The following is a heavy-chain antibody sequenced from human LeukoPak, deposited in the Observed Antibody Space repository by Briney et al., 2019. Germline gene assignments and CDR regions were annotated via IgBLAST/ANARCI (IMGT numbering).Heavy chain of an antibody. CDR2: IYYSGST. D-gene: IGHD5-18*01. Sequence: SETLSLTCTVSGGSISSGGYYWSWIRQHPGKGLEWIGYIYYSGSTYYNPSLKSRVTISVDTSKNQFSLKLSPVTVADTAVYYCARARMDTAMVTYFDYWGQGTLVTVSS. V-gene: IGHV4-31*03. CDR1: GGSISSGGYY. CDR3: ARARMDTAMVTYFDY. J-gene: IGHJ4*02.